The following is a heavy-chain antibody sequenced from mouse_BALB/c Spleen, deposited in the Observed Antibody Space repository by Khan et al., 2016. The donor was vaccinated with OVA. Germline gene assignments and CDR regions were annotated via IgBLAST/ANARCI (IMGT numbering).Heavy chain of an antibody. CDR2: IYYSGTI. Sequence: EVKLLESGPGLVKPSQTVSLTCTVTGISITTGNYRWSWIRQFPGNKLEWIGNIYYSGTITYNPSLTSRTTITRDTSTSQFFLEMNSLTAEDTATYFCARDYGSLYWYFDVWGAGTTVTVSA. V-gene: IGHV3-5*02. CDR1: GISITTGNYR. CDR3: ARDYGSLYWYFDV. D-gene: IGHD1-1*01. J-gene: IGHJ1*01.